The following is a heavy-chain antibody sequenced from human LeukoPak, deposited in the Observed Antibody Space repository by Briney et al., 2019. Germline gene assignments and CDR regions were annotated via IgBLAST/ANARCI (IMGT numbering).Heavy chain of an antibody. CDR2: ISSSSSYT. Sequence: GGSLRLSCAASGFTFSDYYMSWIRQAPGKGLEWVSHISSSSSYTNYADSVKGRFTISRDNAKNSLYLQMNSLRAEDTAVYYCARVEVVAATQFDYWGQGTLVTVSS. V-gene: IGHV3-11*05. CDR1: GFTFSDYY. J-gene: IGHJ4*02. CDR3: ARVEVVAATQFDY. D-gene: IGHD2-15*01.